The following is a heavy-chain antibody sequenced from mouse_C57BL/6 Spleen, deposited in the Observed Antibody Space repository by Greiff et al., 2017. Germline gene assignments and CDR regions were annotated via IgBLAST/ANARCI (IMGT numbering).Heavy chain of an antibody. J-gene: IGHJ4*01. D-gene: IGHD1-1*01. CDR1: GFSFTSYG. CDR3: AKHSYYYGSSPYYAMDY. Sequence: VMLVESGPGLVAPSQSLSITCTVSGFSFTSYGVAWVRQPPGKGLEWLGVIWGGGSTNYNSALMSRLSISKDNSKSQVFLKMNSLQTDDTAMYYCAKHSYYYGSSPYYAMDYWGQGTSVTVSS. V-gene: IGHV2-9*01. CDR2: IWGGGST.